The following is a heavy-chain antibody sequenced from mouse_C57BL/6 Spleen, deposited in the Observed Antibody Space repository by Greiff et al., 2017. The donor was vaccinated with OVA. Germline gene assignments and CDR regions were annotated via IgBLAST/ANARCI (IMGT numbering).Heavy chain of an antibody. Sequence: QVQLQQSGAELVKPGASVKMSCKASGYTFTTYPIEWMKQNHGKSLEWIGNFHPYNDDTKYNEKFKGKATLTVEKSSSTVYLELSRLTSDDSAVYFCARRVYYSNYEGYFDVWGTGTTVTVSS. D-gene: IGHD2-5*01. V-gene: IGHV1-47*01. CDR3: ARRVYYSNYEGYFDV. CDR1: GYTFTTYP. CDR2: FHPYNDDT. J-gene: IGHJ1*03.